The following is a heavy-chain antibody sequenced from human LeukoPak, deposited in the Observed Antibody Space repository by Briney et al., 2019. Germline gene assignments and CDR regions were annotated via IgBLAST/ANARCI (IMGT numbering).Heavy chain of an antibody. Sequence: ASVKVSCKASGYTFTSYDINWVRQATGQGHEWMGWMNPNSGNTGYAQKFQGRVTMTRNTSISTAYMELSSLRSEDTAVYYCARGQISHYYDILGPNWFDPWGQGTLVTVSS. V-gene: IGHV1-8*01. CDR3: ARGQISHYYDILGPNWFDP. CDR1: GYTFTSYD. D-gene: IGHD3-9*01. CDR2: MNPNSGNT. J-gene: IGHJ5*02.